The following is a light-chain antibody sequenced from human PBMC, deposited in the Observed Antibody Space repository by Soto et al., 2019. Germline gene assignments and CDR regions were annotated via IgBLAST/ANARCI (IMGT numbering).Light chain of an antibody. Sequence: DVIMTQSPLSLSVSLGQAASISCWSSQGILYMDGNTYLNWFQQRPGQSPRRLIYKISNRDSGVPDRFSGSGSGTDFTLQISRLEAEDFGIYYCTQGTHWPLTFGQGTRLEIQ. J-gene: IGKJ5*01. CDR3: TQGTHWPLT. CDR1: QGILYMDGNTY. V-gene: IGKV2-30*01. CDR2: KIS.